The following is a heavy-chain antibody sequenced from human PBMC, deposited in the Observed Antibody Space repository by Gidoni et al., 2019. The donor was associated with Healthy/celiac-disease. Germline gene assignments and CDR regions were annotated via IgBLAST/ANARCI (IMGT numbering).Heavy chain of an antibody. D-gene: IGHD3-22*01. Sequence: EVQLVESGGGLVQPGGSLRLSCAASGFTFSSYSMNWVRQAPGKGLEWVSYISSSSSTIYYADSVKGRFTISRENAKNSLYLQMNSLRAEDTAVYYCARDGGLWYYDSSGYVFDYWGQGTLVTVSS. J-gene: IGHJ4*02. CDR1: GFTFSSYS. CDR3: ARDGGLWYYDSSGYVFDY. V-gene: IGHV3-48*01. CDR2: ISSSSSTI.